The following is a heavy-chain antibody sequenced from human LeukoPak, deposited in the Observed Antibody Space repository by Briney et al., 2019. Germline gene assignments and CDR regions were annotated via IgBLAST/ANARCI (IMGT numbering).Heavy chain of an antibody. CDR1: GFTFSDYY. Sequence: GGSLRLSCAASGFTFSDYYVSWIRQAPGKGLEWVSYISSSGSTIYYADSVKGRFTISRDNAKNSLYLQMNSLRAEDTAVYYCARDGCSSTSCSDYWGQGTLVTVSS. J-gene: IGHJ4*02. CDR3: ARDGCSSTSCSDY. D-gene: IGHD2-2*01. CDR2: ISSSGSTI. V-gene: IGHV3-11*01.